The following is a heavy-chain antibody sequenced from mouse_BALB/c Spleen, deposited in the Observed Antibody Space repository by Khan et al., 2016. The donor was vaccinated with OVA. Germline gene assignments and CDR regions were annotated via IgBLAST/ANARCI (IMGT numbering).Heavy chain of an antibody. CDR1: GFTFSTYG. V-gene: IGHV5-6*01. Sequence: EVALVESGGDLVKPGGSLRLSCAASGFTFSTYGMSWVRPFPYKRLEWVATLNSDGYYTYYPDTLKGRFTISRNNAENTLYLQMSSLKSEDTAIYYCASHLTGSFAYWGHGTLVTVSA. J-gene: IGHJ3*01. CDR2: LNSDGYYT. CDR3: ASHLTGSFAY. D-gene: IGHD4-1*01.